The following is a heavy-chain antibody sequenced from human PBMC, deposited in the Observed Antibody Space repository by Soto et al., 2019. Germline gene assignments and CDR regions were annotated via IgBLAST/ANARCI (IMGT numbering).Heavy chain of an antibody. CDR2: IYYSGST. CDR1: GGSISSYY. V-gene: IGHV4-59*01. CDR3: ARDTPWYSSGLYHPYYYGMDV. D-gene: IGHD6-19*01. Sequence: PSETLSLTCTVSGGSISSYYWSWIRQPPGKGLEWIGYIYYSGSTNYNPSLKSRVTISVDTSKNQFSLKLSSVTAADTAVYYCARDTPWYSSGLYHPYYYGMDVWGQGTTVTVSS. J-gene: IGHJ6*02.